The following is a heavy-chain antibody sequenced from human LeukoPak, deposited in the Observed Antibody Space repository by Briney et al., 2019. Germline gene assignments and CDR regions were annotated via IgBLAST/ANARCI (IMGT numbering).Heavy chain of an antibody. J-gene: IGHJ4*02. V-gene: IGHV1-46*01. CDR3: ARVTVGGRLDY. CDR1: GYTFISYH. CDR2: INPSGGST. Sequence: ASVKVSCKASGYTFISYHMHWVRQAPGQGLEWMGIINPSGGSTTYAQKFQGRVTMTRDTSTSTVYMELSSLRSDDTAVYYCARVTVGGRLDYWGQGTLVTVSS. D-gene: IGHD4/OR15-4a*01.